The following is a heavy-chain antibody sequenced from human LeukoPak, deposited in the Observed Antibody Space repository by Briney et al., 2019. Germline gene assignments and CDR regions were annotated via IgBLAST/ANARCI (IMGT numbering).Heavy chain of an antibody. D-gene: IGHD5-18*01. CDR3: ARGRTQLWLRRNWFDP. Sequence: GGSLRLSCAASGFTFSSYAMHWVRQAPGKGLEWVAVISYDGSNKYYADSVKGRFTISRDNSKNTLYLQMNSLRAEDTAVYYCARGRTQLWLRRNWFDPWGQGTLVTVSS. CDR2: ISYDGSNK. V-gene: IGHV3-30-3*01. J-gene: IGHJ5*02. CDR1: GFTFSSYA.